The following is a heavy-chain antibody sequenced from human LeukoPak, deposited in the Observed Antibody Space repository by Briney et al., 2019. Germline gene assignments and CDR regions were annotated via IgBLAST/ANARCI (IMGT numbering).Heavy chain of an antibody. CDR3: ARHGAGLLWFGELFSFWFDP. CDR2: INHSGST. Sequence: SETLSLTCAVYGGSFSGYYWSWIRQPPGKGLEWIGEINHSGSTNYNPSLKSRVTISVDTSKNQFSLKLSSVTAADTAVYYCARHGAGLLWFGELFSFWFDPWGQGTLVTVSP. J-gene: IGHJ5*02. V-gene: IGHV4-34*01. CDR1: GGSFSGYY. D-gene: IGHD3-10*01.